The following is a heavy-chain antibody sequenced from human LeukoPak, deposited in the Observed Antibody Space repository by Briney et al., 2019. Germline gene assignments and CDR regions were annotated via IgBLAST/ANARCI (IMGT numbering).Heavy chain of an antibody. Sequence: ASVKVSCKASGYTFTSYYMHWVRQAPGQGLEWMGIINPSGGSTSYAQKFQGRVTMTRDTSTSTVYMEQSSLRSEDTAVYYCARDRQRGVIQYYFDYWGQGTLVTVSS. V-gene: IGHV1-46*01. J-gene: IGHJ4*02. CDR2: INPSGGST. CDR3: ARDRQRGVIQYYFDY. D-gene: IGHD5-18*01. CDR1: GYTFTSYY.